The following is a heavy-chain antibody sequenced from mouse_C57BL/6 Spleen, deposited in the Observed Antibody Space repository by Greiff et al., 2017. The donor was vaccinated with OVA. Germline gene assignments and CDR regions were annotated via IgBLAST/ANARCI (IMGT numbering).Heavy chain of an antibody. Sequence: VQLQQSGAELVRPGASVKLSCKASGYTFTDYYINWVKQRPGQGLEWIARIYPGSGNTYYNEKFKGKATLTAEKSSSTAYMQLSSLTSEDSAVYFCASTTVVPYYYAMDDWGQGTSVTVSS. CDR1: GYTFTDYY. D-gene: IGHD1-1*01. J-gene: IGHJ4*01. V-gene: IGHV1-76*01. CDR2: IYPGSGNT. CDR3: ASTTVVPYYYAMDD.